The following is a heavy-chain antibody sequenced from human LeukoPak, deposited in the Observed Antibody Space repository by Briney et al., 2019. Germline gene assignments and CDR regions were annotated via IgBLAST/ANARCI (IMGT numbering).Heavy chain of an antibody. J-gene: IGHJ4*02. D-gene: IGHD1-26*01. CDR1: GYTFTGYY. Sequence: ASVKVSCKASGYTFTGYYMHWVRQAPGQGLEWMGWINPNSGGTNYAQKFQGWVTMTRDTSISTAYMELSGLRSDDTAVYYCARGSGSYKHGFDYWGQGTLVTVSS. CDR3: ARGSGSYKHGFDY. CDR2: INPNSGGT. V-gene: IGHV1-2*04.